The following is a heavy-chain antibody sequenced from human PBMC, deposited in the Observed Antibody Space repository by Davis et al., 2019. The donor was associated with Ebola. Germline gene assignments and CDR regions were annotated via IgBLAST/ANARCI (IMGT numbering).Heavy chain of an antibody. CDR2: MNPNSGNT. J-gene: IGHJ4*02. CDR1: GYTFTSYD. D-gene: IGHD6-13*01. V-gene: IGHV1-8*01. Sequence: ASLKVSCKASGYTFTSYDINWVRQATGQGLEWMGWMNPNSGNTGYAQKFQGRVTMTRNTSISTAYMELSSLRSEDTAVYYCARGSSSSWYLPLYWGQGTLVTVSS. CDR3: ARGSSSSWYLPLY.